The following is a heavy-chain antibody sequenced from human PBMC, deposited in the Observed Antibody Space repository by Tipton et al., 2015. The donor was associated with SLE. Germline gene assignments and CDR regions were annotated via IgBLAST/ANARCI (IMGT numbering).Heavy chain of an antibody. CDR1: GGSISSYY. V-gene: IGHV4-4*08. CDR3: ARYDYYDSIRTAFDI. CDR2: FYTSGST. Sequence: LRLSCTVSGGSISSYYLSWIRQPPGKGLEWIGYFYTSGSTNYNPPLKSRVTIYVDTSKNQVSLKLSSVTAADTAVYYCARYDYYDSIRTAFDIWGQGTMVTVSS. D-gene: IGHD3-22*01. J-gene: IGHJ3*02.